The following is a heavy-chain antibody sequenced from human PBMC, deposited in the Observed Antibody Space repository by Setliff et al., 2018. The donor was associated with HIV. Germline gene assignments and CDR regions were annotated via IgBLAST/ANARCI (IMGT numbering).Heavy chain of an antibody. CDR3: ARDDYANTDLDF. CDR2: INTSNGNP. J-gene: IGHJ4*02. CDR1: GYTYTDYG. Sequence: GASVKVSCKASGYTYTDYGINWVRQAPGQGLEWMGWINTSNGNPMYAQGFTGRFVFSSDTSVRTAYLQIVGLKTEDTAVYFCARDDYANTDLDFWGPGTLGTVSS. D-gene: IGHD4-17*01. V-gene: IGHV7-4-1*01.